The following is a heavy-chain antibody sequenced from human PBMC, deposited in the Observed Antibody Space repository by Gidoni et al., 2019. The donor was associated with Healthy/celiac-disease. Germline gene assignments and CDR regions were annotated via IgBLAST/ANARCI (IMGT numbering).Heavy chain of an antibody. V-gene: IGHV1-69*04. CDR2: LIPIFGVA. CDR1: GCTFSRYA. CDR3: ARDTATDNYYYYYGMDV. Sequence: QVQLVQSGAEVKKPGSSVKSSCKASGCTFSRYAISRVRQATGKGLEWMGRLIPIFGVASYAQKFQGRDTITADKTTSTAYMELCSLRSEDTAVYYCARDTATDNYYYYYGMDVWGQVTTVTVSS. D-gene: IGHD5-18*01. J-gene: IGHJ6*02.